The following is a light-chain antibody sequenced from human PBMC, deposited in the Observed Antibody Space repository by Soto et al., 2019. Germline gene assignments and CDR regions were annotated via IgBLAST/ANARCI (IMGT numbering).Light chain of an antibody. CDR3: RHRSNWPLT. CDR1: QSISNW. V-gene: IGKV1-5*01. CDR2: DAS. Sequence: DIQMTQSPSTLPASVGDRATITCRASQSISNWLAWYQQKPGKAPKLLIYDASSLESGVPSRFSGSGYGTDFNLTISSLETEDFAVYDCRHRSNWPLTFGGGTKVDIK. J-gene: IGKJ4*01.